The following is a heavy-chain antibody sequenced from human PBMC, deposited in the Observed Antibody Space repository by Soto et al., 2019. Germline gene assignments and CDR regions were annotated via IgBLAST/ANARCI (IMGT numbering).Heavy chain of an antibody. V-gene: IGHV3-30-3*01. CDR3: ARDDTIYSYGYPLDY. J-gene: IGHJ4*02. D-gene: IGHD5-18*01. CDR2: ISYDGSNK. CDR1: GLTCSSCA. Sequence: GYQRLSCAASGLTCSSCAMHWVRQAPGKWLEWVAVISYDGSNKYYADSVKGRFTISRDNSKNTLYLQMNSLRAEDTAVYYCARDDTIYSYGYPLDYWGQGTLVTVSS.